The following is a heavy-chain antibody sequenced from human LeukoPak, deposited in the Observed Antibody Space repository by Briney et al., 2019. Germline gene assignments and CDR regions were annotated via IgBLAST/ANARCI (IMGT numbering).Heavy chain of an antibody. Sequence: SGGSLRLSCAASGFTFSSYSINWVRQAPGKGLEWVSSISSSSSYIDYADSVKGRFTISRDNAKNSLYLQMNSLRAEDTAVYYCARMYTTSGDAFDVWGQGTMVTVSS. D-gene: IGHD6-13*01. CDR3: ARMYTTSGDAFDV. CDR2: ISSSSSYI. J-gene: IGHJ3*01. V-gene: IGHV3-21*01. CDR1: GFTFSSYS.